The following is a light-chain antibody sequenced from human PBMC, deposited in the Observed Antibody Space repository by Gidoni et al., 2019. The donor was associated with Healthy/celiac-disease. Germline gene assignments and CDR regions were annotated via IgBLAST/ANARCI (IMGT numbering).Light chain of an antibody. CDR1: QDISNY. V-gene: IGKV1-33*01. CDR3: QQYDNRLT. J-gene: IGKJ4*01. CDR2: DAS. Sequence: DIQMTQSPSSLSASVGDRVTITCQASQDISNYLNWYQQKPGKAPKLLIYDASNLETGVPSRFSGSGYGTDFTFTISSLQPEDIETYYCQQYDNRLTFGGGTKVEIK.